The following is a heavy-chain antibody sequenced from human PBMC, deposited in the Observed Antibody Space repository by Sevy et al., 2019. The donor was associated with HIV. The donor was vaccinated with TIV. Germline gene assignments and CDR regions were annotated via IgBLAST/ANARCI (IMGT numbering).Heavy chain of an antibody. V-gene: IGHV3-66*01. J-gene: IGHJ4*02. Sequence: GGSLRLSCAASGFTFSNYAMSWVRQAPGKGLEWVSVIHSDDTTYHADSVKDRFTISRDNFKNTLYLHMSSLRAEDTAVYYCARGKSGYGYALNYWGQGTLVTVSS. D-gene: IGHD5-18*01. CDR2: IHSDDTT. CDR1: GFTFSNYA. CDR3: ARGKSGYGYALNY.